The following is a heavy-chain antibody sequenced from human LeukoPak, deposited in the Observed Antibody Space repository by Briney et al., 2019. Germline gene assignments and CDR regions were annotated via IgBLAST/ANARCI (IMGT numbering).Heavy chain of an antibody. CDR1: GGSFSGYY. V-gene: IGHV4-34*01. CDR2: INHSGST. CDR3: AREGGYDFLFLTYYYYMDV. Sequence: KPSETLSLTCAVYGGSFSGYYWSWIRQPPGKGLEWIGEINHSGSTNYNPSLKSRVTISVDTSKNQFSLKLSSVTAADTAVYYCAREGGYDFLFLTYYYYMDVWGKGTTVTVSS. J-gene: IGHJ6*03. D-gene: IGHD5-12*01.